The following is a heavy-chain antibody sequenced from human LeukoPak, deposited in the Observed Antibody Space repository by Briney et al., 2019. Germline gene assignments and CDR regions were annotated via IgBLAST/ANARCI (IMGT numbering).Heavy chain of an antibody. CDR2: IKQEGSEK. D-gene: IGHD3-10*02. CDR3: ADLGITMIGGV. J-gene: IGHJ6*04. Sequence: SGGSLRLSCAASGFTFSRYWMNWVRQAPGKGLEWVANIKQEGSEKYFVDSVKGRFTISRDNAKNSLYLQMNRLRAAETALYSRADLGITMIGGVWGNGTTVTISS. CDR1: GFTFSRYW. V-gene: IGHV3-7*01.